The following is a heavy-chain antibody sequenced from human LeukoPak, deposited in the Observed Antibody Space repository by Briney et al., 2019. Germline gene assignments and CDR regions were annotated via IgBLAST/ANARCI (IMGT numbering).Heavy chain of an antibody. D-gene: IGHD6-13*01. CDR2: IYYSGST. Sequence: PSETLSLTCTVSGGSISSYYWSWIRQPPGKGLEWIGYIYYSGSTNYNPSLKSRVTISVDTSKNKFSLKLSSVTAADTAVYYCARAGSYSSSWYSYYYYYGMDVWGQGTTVTVSS. CDR3: ARAGSYSSSWYSYYYYYGMDV. J-gene: IGHJ6*02. CDR1: GGSISSYY. V-gene: IGHV4-59*01.